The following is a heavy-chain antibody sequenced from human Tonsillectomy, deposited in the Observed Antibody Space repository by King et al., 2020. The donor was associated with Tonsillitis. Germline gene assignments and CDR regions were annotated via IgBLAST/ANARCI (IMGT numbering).Heavy chain of an antibody. D-gene: IGHD4/OR15-4a*01. J-gene: IGHJ4*02. CDR3: ARTAGA. CDR2: IWYDGSNK. V-gene: IGHV3-33*08. CDR1: GFNFSSYG. Sequence: VQLVESGGGVVQPGRSLRLSCAASGFNFSSYGMHWVRQAPGKGREWVAVIWYDGSNKYYADSVKGRFTISRDNSKNTLYLQMNSLRAEDTAVYYCARTAGAWGQGTLVTVSS.